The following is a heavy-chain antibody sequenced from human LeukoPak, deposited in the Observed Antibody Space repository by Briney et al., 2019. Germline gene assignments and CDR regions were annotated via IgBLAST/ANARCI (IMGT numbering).Heavy chain of an antibody. J-gene: IGHJ4*02. CDR2: ISSSSSYI. V-gene: IGHV3-21*01. D-gene: IGHD1-1*01. Sequence: PGGSLRLSCAASGFTFSSYSMNWVRQAPGKGLEWVSSISSSSSYIYYADSVKGRFTISRDNAKNSLYLQMNSLRAEDTAVYYCARALPPSVNTPWKWGQGTQVTVSS. CDR1: GFTFSSYS. CDR3: ARALPPSVNTPWK.